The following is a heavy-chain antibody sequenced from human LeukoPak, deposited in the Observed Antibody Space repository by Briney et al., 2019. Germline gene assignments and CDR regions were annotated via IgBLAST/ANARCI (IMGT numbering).Heavy chain of an antibody. CDR1: GFTFSSYG. J-gene: IGHJ4*02. Sequence: PGGSLRLSCAASGFTFSSYGIHWVRQAPGKGLEWVAFIRYDGSNKNYADSVKGRFTISRDNSKNTLYLQMNSLRVEDTAVYYCAKDDPAPFDYWGQGTLVTVSS. V-gene: IGHV3-30*02. CDR3: AKDDPAPFDY. D-gene: IGHD2-2*01. CDR2: IRYDGSNK.